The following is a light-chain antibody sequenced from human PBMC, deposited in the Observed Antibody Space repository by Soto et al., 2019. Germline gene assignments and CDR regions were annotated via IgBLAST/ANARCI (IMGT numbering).Light chain of an antibody. CDR3: CSYAGSITYV. CDR2: EVS. V-gene: IGLV2-23*02. Sequence: QSVLTQPASVSGSPGQSITISCTGTSSDVGSDNLVSWYQQHPGKAPKFIIYEVSQRPAGVSYRFSGSKSGNTAYLTISGLQVEDEADYYCCSYAGSITYVFGTGTKVTVL. CDR1: SSDVGSDNL. J-gene: IGLJ1*01.